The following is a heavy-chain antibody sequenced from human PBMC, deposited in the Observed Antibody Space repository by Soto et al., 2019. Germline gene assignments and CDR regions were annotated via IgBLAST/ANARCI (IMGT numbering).Heavy chain of an antibody. D-gene: IGHD3-10*01. J-gene: IGHJ6*02. CDR3: AVAAVREIMAQESSGMAV. Sequence: QVHLVQSGAEVKKPGSSVKLSCKASGGIFSKYVISWARQAPGQGLEWMGGIIPMFDTRNYAQRFQGRLTITADEPTSTAYMELSTLTSEDTAVYYCAVAAVREIMAQESSGMAVWGQGTTVIVSS. V-gene: IGHV1-69*12. CDR1: GGIFSKYV. CDR2: IIPMFDTR.